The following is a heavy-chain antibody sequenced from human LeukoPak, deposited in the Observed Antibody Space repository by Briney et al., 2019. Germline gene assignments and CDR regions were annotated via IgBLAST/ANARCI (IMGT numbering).Heavy chain of an antibody. CDR2: ISGSGGST. CDR3: AEDRGDIVVPSCFDP. D-gene: IGHD2-2*01. CDR1: GFTFSSYA. V-gene: IGHV3-23*01. J-gene: IGHJ5*02. Sequence: GGSLRLSCAASGFTFSSYAMSWVRQAPGKGVEWVSAISGSGGSTYYADSVKGRFTISRDNSKNTLYLQMNSLRAEDTAVYYCAEDRGDIVVPSCFDPWGQGTLVTVSS.